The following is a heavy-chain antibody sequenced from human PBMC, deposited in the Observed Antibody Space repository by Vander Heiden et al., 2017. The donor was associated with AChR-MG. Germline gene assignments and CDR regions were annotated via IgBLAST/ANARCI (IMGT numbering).Heavy chain of an antibody. CDR1: GLTCSGYA. Sequence: EVQLVESGGGLVKPGGSRRLSCAAYGLTCSGYAMNWVRQAPGKWLEWVSSISSSSSYIYYADSVKGRFTISRDNAKNSLYLQMNSLRAEDTAVYYCARNDPPDYWGQGTLVTVSS. J-gene: IGHJ4*02. V-gene: IGHV3-21*01. CDR3: ARNDPPDY. CDR2: ISSSSSYI.